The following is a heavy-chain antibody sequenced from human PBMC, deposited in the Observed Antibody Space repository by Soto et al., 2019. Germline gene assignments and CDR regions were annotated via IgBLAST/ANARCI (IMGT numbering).Heavy chain of an antibody. CDR1: GGSISSSSYY. J-gene: IGHJ5*02. CDR2: IYYSGST. V-gene: IGHV4-39*01. D-gene: IGHD6-19*01. Sequence: SETLSLTCTVSGGSISSSSYYWGWIRQPPGKGLEWIGSIYYSGSTYYNPSLKSRVTISVDTSKNQFSLKLSSVTAADTAVYYCARPRKSSGWSQDWFDPWGQGTLVTVSS. CDR3: ARPRKSSGWSQDWFDP.